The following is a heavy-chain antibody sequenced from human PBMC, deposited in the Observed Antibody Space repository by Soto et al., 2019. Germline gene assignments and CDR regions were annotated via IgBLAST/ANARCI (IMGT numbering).Heavy chain of an antibody. CDR2: IYPGDSDT. J-gene: IGHJ6*02. CDR3: AASIFYYGMDV. Sequence: GESLKISCKGSGYTFTYYWIGWVRQMTGKGLEGMGIIYPGDSDTKYNPSFQGQVTISADKSITTTYLRWTSLKASDTAIYYCAASIFYYGMDVWGQGTTVTVSS. V-gene: IGHV5-51*01. CDR1: GYTFTYYW.